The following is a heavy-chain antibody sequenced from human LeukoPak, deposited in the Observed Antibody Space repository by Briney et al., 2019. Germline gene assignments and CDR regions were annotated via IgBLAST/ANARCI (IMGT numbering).Heavy chain of an antibody. D-gene: IGHD4-11*01. J-gene: IGHJ4*02. V-gene: IGHV3-23*01. Sequence: GGSLRLSCAASGFTFSSYGMGWARQAPTKGLEWVSTISGSGVSTYYADSVKGRFTISRDNSKNTLYLQMNSLRVEDTAIYYCAKDASTMTTADYWGQGTLVTISS. CDR3: AKDASTMTTADY. CDR2: ISGSGVST. CDR1: GFTFSSYG.